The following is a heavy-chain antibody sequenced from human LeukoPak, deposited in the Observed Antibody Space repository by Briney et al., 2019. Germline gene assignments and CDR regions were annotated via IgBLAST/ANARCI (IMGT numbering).Heavy chain of an antibody. CDR2: ISGDGGST. CDR1: GFTFDDYA. CDR3: AKDTLRGYSYGFHNYMDV. J-gene: IGHJ6*03. D-gene: IGHD5-18*01. Sequence: GGSLRLSCAASGFTFDDYAMHWVRQAPGKGLEWVTLISGDGGSTYYADSVKGRFTISRDNSKNSLYLQMNSLRTEDTALYYCAKDTLRGYSYGFHNYMDVWGKGTTVTVSS. V-gene: IGHV3-43*02.